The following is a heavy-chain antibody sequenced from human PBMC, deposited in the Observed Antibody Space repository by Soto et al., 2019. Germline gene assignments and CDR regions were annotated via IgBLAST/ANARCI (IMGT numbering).Heavy chain of an antibody. D-gene: IGHD6-6*01. CDR3: GKTYSRSSLIDL. CDR2: INHSGST. J-gene: IGHJ5*02. Sequence: PSETLSLTCAVYGGSFSDYYWSCIRQPPGKGLEWIGEINHSGSTNYNPSLKSRVTISVDTSKNQFSLRLSSVTAADTAVFYCGKTYSRSSLIDLWVQGTLVTVSS. V-gene: IGHV4-34*01. CDR1: GGSFSDYY.